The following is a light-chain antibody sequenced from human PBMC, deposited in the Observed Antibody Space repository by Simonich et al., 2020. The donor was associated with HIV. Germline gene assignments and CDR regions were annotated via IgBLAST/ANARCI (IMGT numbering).Light chain of an antibody. V-gene: IGKV1-12*01. J-gene: IGKJ4*01. Sequence: DIQMTQSPSSVSASVGDGVTITCRASQGVSNWLAWYQQKPGEAPKLLIYAASSLQDGVPSRFSGSGSGTDFTLTISSLEPEDFAVYYCQQRSNWPPSLTFGGGTKVEIK. CDR2: AAS. CDR1: QGVSNW. CDR3: QQRSNWPPSLT.